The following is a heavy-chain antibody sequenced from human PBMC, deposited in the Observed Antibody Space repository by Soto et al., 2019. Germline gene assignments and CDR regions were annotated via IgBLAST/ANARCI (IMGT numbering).Heavy chain of an antibody. Sequence: PSETLSLTCSVSGGSVSNKTYYWSWIRQPPGKRLEWIGYVYYSGTTNYNPSLKRRVTISVDLSKNQFSLRLSSVTTADKALYYCARTTAVPNTLRSRYFFDYWGPGTLVTV. CDR1: GGSVSNKTYY. D-gene: IGHD4-17*01. CDR2: VYYSGTT. J-gene: IGHJ4*02. V-gene: IGHV4-61*01. CDR3: ARTTAVPNTLRSRYFFDY.